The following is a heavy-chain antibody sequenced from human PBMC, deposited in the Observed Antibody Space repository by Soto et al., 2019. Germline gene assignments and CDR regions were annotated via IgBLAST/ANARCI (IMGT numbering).Heavy chain of an antibody. J-gene: IGHJ6*02. CDR2: IKEDGSER. CDR3: PRGPPRGYGMDV. Sequence: EVQLVDSGGDLVQPGGSLRLSCAASGFTFNSYWMSWVRQAPGKGLEWVANIKEDGSERYYVDSVKGRFTISRDNAKNSLYLQMEVLRVQDTAVYYCPRGPPRGYGMDVWGQGTTVTVSS. D-gene: IGHD3-10*01. CDR1: GFTFNSYW. V-gene: IGHV3-7*01.